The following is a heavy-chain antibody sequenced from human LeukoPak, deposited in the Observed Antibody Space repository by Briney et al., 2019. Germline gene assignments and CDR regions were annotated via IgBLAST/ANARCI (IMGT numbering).Heavy chain of an antibody. CDR1: GFIFSSYA. CDR2: ISGSGGST. CDR3: AKDREIAVAGSFDY. J-gene: IGHJ4*02. V-gene: IGHV3-23*01. D-gene: IGHD6-19*01. Sequence: GGSLRLSCAASGFIFSSYAMSWVRQAPGKGLEWVSAISGSGGSTYYADSVKGRFTISRDNSKNTLYLQMNSLRAEDTAIYYCAKDREIAVAGSFDYWGQGTLVTVSS.